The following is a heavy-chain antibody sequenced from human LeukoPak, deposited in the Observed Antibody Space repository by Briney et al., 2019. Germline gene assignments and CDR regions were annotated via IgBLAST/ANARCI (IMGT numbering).Heavy chain of an antibody. D-gene: IGHD2-15*01. CDR1: GFTFSSYA. Sequence: PGGSLRLSCAASGFTFSSYAISWVRQAPGKGLEWVSAISGSGGSTYYADSVKGRFTISRDNSKNTLYLQMNSLRAEDTAVYYCAKGSADVVVVAATVDWGQGTLVTVSS. J-gene: IGHJ4*02. V-gene: IGHV3-23*01. CDR2: ISGSGGST. CDR3: AKGSADVVVVAATVD.